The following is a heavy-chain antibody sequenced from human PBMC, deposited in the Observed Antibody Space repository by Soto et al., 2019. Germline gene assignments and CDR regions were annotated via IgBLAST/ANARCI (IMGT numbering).Heavy chain of an antibody. J-gene: IGHJ2*01. CDR3: ARGEAGSSSRGWYFDL. V-gene: IGHV1-69*01. D-gene: IGHD6-6*01. Sequence: RLVQLGAGGRKLGPPVKASGRPPEGPFAGFAISGWRQAPGQGLDGWGGIIPIFGTANYAQKFQGRVTITADESTSTAYMELSSLRSEDTAVYYCARGEAGSSSRGWYFDLWGRGTLVTVSS. CDR1: EGPFAGFA. CDR2: IIPIFGTA.